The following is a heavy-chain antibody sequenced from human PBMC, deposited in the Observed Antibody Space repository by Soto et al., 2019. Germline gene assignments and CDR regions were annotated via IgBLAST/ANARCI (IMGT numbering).Heavy chain of an antibody. D-gene: IGHD6-19*01. CDR3: ERLTSGWGLEYFDP. CDR2: IYYSGST. Sequence: SDTLSLTCTVSGGSISSYYWSWIRQPPGKGLEWIGYIYYSGSTNYNPSLKSRVTISVDTSKNQFSLKLSSVTAADTAVYYCERLTSGWGLEYFDPWGQGTLVTVSS. V-gene: IGHV4-59*08. J-gene: IGHJ5*02. CDR1: GGSISSYY.